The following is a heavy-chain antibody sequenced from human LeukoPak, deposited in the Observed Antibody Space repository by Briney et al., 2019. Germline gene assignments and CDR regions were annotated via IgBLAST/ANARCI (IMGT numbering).Heavy chain of an antibody. Sequence: AGGSLRLSCEPSGFPFSSYWMLWVRQAPGKGLVWVSRISGDGTIKTYAGFVRGRFIVSRDNTKNILYLQMNSLKVEDTATYFCSRSQFDYWGQGVLVTVSS. CDR2: ISGDGTIK. CDR1: GFPFSSYW. CDR3: SRSQFDY. V-gene: IGHV3-74*03. J-gene: IGHJ4*02.